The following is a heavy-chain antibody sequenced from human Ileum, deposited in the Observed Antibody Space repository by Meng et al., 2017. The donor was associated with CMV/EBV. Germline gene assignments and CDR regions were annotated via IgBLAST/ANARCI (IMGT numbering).Heavy chain of an antibody. J-gene: IGHJ4*02. D-gene: IGHD3-3*01. CDR2: VYYSGTT. Sequence: QVPLQESGPRLVKPAQTLSLTCTVSGGSTTSSTYYWGWIRQPPGKGLEWIGSVYYSGTTYYNPSLKSRVNMSIDTSKNRFSLKLSSATAADTAVYYCARNVGFYSSQIAYWGQGALVTVSS. V-gene: IGHV4-39*07. CDR1: GGSTTSSTYY. CDR3: ARNVGFYSSQIAY.